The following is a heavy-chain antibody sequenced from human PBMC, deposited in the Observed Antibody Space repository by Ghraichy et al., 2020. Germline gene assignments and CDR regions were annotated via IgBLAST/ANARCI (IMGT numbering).Heavy chain of an antibody. V-gene: IGHV3-7*01. Sequence: GGSLRLSCAASGITFSSYWMCWVRQAPGKGLEWVANIDQDGSGKYYVDSVKGRFTISRDNAKNSLYLQMNSLRAEDTAVYYCARDAFSLENTLTAYFPDDDWGQGTLVTVSS. CDR1: GITFSSYW. CDR3: ARDAFSLENTLTAYFPDDD. CDR2: IDQDGSGK. J-gene: IGHJ4*02. D-gene: IGHD3-9*01.